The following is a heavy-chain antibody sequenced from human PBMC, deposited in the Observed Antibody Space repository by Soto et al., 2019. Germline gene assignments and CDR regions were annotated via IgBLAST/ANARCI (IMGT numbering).Heavy chain of an antibody. Sequence: QVQLVQSGAEVKKPGASVKVSCKASGYTFTSYDINWVRQATGQGLEWMGWMNANSGNTGYAQKFQGRVTITRNTSISTAYMELSSLRSEDTAVYYCARGALMEYAIFRDIWYFDLWGRGTLVTVSS. D-gene: IGHD2-8*01. CDR3: ARGALMEYAIFRDIWYFDL. CDR2: MNANSGNT. V-gene: IGHV1-8*01. CDR1: GYTFTSYD. J-gene: IGHJ2*01.